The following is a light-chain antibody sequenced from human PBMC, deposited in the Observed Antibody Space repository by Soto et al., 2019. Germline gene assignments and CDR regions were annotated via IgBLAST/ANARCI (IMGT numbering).Light chain of an antibody. Sequence: DIQMTQSPSTLSASVGDRVTITCRASQSISTGLAWYQQKPWKAPKLLIYDAFYLERGVPSRFSGSGSGTEFTLTISSLQPDDLATYYCQQYNSFWTFGQGTKVEI. CDR2: DAF. CDR3: QQYNSFWT. J-gene: IGKJ1*01. CDR1: QSISTG. V-gene: IGKV1-5*01.